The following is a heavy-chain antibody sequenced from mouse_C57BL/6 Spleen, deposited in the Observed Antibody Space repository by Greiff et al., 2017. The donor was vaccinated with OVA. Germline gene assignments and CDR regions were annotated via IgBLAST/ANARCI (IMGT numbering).Heavy chain of an antibody. CDR1: GFNIKNTY. V-gene: IGHV14-3*01. CDR2: IDPANGNT. J-gene: IGHJ1*03. D-gene: IGHD4-1*01. Sequence: SVAELVRPGASVKLSCTASGFNIKNTYMHWVKQRPEQGLEWIGRIDPANGNTKYAPKFQGKATITADTSSNTAYLQLSSLTSEDTAVYYCASRRGTGTWYFDVWGTGTTVTVSS. CDR3: ASRRGTGTWYFDV.